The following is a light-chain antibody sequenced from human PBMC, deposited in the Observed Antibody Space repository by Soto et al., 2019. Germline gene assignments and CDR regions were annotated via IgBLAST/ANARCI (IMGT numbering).Light chain of an antibody. CDR3: CSYAGSSTFVV. CDR1: SSDVGSYNV. Sequence: QSVLTQPASVSGSPGQSITISCTGTSSDVGSYNVVSWYQQHPGKAPKLMIYEVTKRPSGVSNRFSGSKSGNTASLTISGLQAEDEADYYCCSYAGSSTFVVFGVGTQLTVL. V-gene: IGLV2-23*02. CDR2: EVT. J-gene: IGLJ2*01.